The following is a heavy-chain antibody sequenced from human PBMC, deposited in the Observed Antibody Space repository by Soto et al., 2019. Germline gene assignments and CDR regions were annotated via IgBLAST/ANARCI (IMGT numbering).Heavy chain of an antibody. J-gene: IGHJ6*02. CDR2: INHSGST. V-gene: IGHV4-34*01. CDR1: GGSFSGYY. D-gene: IGHD1-7*01. Sequence: NPSETLSLTCAVYGGSFSGYYWSWIRQPPGKGLEWIGEINHSGSTNYNPSLKSRVTISVDTSKNQFSLKLSSVTAADTAVYYCARGGELELPVYYYYGMDVWGQGTTVTVSS. CDR3: ARGGELELPVYYYYGMDV.